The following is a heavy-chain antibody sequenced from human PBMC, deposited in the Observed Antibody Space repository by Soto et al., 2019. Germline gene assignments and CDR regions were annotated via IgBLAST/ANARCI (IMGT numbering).Heavy chain of an antibody. CDR1: GFTFSSYA. J-gene: IGHJ2*01. CDR3: AKEGMAAAGSLYWYFDL. D-gene: IGHD6-13*01. CDR2: ISGSGGST. V-gene: IGHV3-23*01. Sequence: EVQLLESGGGLVQPGGSLRLSCAASGFTFSSYAMSWVRQAPGKGLEWVSAISGSGGSTYYADSVKGRFTISRDNSKNTLYLQMNSLRAEDTAVYYCAKEGMAAAGSLYWYFDLWGRGTLVTVSS.